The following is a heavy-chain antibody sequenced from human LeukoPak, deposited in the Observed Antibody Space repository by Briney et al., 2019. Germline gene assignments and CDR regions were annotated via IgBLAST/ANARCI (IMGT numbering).Heavy chain of an antibody. CDR2: ISAYNGNT. CDR1: GYTFTSYA. J-gene: IGHJ4*02. CDR3: ARDWRGYSGYNY. D-gene: IGHD5-12*01. Sequence: ASVKVSCKASGYTFTSYAISWVRQGPGRGLEWMGWISAYNGNTNYAQKLQGRVTMTTDTSTSTAYMELRSLRSDDTAVYYCARDWRGYSGYNYWGQGTLVTVSS. V-gene: IGHV1-18*01.